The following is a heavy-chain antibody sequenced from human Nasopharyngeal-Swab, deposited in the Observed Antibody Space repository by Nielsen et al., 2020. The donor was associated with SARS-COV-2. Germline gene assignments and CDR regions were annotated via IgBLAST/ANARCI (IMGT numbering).Heavy chain of an antibody. CDR2: INHSGST. D-gene: IGHD3-3*01. J-gene: IGHJ6*02. V-gene: IGHV4-34*01. CDR3: ARGQPYYDFWSGYSYYYYYYGMDV. Sequence: WIRQPPGKGLEWIGEINHSGSTNYNPSLKSRVTISVDTSKNQFSLKLSSVTAADTAVYYCARGQPYYDFWSGYSYYYYYYGMDVWGQGTTVTVSS.